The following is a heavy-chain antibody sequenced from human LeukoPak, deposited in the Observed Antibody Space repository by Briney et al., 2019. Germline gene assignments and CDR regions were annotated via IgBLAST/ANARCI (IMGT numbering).Heavy chain of an antibody. D-gene: IGHD3/OR15-3a*01. V-gene: IGHV3-9*03. Sequence: PGRSLRLSCAASGFTYDDYGMHWVRQAPGKGLEWVAGISYNSGSIGYAASVRGRFAISRDNTQNSLYLLMNSLRVEDMALYYCARGQARIFDSWTGGRTGPTYFDYWGQGTLVTVSS. CDR3: ARGQARIFDSWTGGRTGPTYFDY. J-gene: IGHJ4*02. CDR1: GFTYDDYG. CDR2: ISYNSGSI.